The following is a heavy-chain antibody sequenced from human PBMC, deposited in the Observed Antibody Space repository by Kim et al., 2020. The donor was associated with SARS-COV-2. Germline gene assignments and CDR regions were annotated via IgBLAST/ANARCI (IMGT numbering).Heavy chain of an antibody. CDR3: AREQRRYFDWLTDY. V-gene: IGHV4-59*01. D-gene: IGHD3-9*01. J-gene: IGHJ4*02. Sequence: NTALKSRVTISVDTSNSQFSLKLSSVTAADTAVYYCAREQRRYFDWLTDYWGQGTLVTVSS.